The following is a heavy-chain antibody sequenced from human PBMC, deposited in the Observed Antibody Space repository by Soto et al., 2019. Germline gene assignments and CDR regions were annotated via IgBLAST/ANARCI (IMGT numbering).Heavy chain of an antibody. CDR1: GYTFSTHW. V-gene: IGHV5-51*01. Sequence: PGESLKISCEGSGYTFSTHWIGWVRQMPGKGLEWMGIIYPGDSDTRYSPSFQGQVTISVDKSISTAYLQWSSLKASDTAMYYCATWRYSTGYHYYFDYWGQGTLVTVSS. D-gene: IGHD6-19*01. CDR2: IYPGDSDT. CDR3: ATWRYSTGYHYYFDY. J-gene: IGHJ4*02.